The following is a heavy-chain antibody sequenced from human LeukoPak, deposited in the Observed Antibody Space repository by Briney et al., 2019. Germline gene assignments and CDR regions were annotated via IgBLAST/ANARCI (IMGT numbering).Heavy chain of an antibody. CDR3: SRASSGYCSRASCYMSAFDI. D-gene: IGHD2-2*02. Sequence: PGGSLRLSCTASGFTFGDYAMSWFRQAPGKGLEGVGFIRSKAYGGTKEYAASVKGRFTISRDDSKSIAYLQMNSLKTEDTAVYYCSRASSGYCSRASCYMSAFDIWGQGTLVTVSS. J-gene: IGHJ3*02. CDR2: IRSKAYGGTK. V-gene: IGHV3-49*03. CDR1: GFTFGDYA.